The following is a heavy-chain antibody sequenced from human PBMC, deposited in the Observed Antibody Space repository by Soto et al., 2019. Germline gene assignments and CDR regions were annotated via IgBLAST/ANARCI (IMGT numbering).Heavy chain of an antibody. CDR3: ARLFPHSGSYLAY. CDR2: IYYSGST. CDR1: GGSISSSSYY. J-gene: IGHJ4*02. D-gene: IGHD1-26*01. V-gene: IGHV4-39*01. Sequence: SETLSLTCTVSGGSISSSSYYWGWIRQPPGKGLEWIGSIYYSGSTYYNPSLKSRVTISVDTSKNQFSLKLSSVTAADTAVYYCARLFPHSGSYLAYWGQGTLVTVSS.